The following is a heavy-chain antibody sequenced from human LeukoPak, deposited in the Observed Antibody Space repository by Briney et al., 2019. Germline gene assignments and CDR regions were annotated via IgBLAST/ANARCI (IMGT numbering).Heavy chain of an antibody. V-gene: IGHV3-30*02. J-gene: IGHJ4*02. CDR3: AKVSLRYFDWINYFDY. D-gene: IGHD3-9*01. CDR1: GFTFSSYG. CDR2: IRYDGSNK. Sequence: PGGSLRLSCAASGFTFSSYGMHWVRQAPGKGLEWVAFIRYDGSNKYYADSVKGRFTISRDNSKNTLYLQMNSLRAEDTAVYYCAKVSLRYFDWINYFDYWGQGTLVTVSS.